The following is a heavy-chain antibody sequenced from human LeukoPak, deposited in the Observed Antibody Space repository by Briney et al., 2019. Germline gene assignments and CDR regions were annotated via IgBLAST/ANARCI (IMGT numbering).Heavy chain of an antibody. D-gene: IGHD3-10*01. CDR3: AKVMAVVRGALDY. CDR1: GFTFSSYA. V-gene: IGHV3-23*01. J-gene: IGHJ4*02. Sequence: GGSLRLSCAASGFTFSSYAMSWVRQAPGKGLEWVSAISGSGGSTYYADSVKGRFTISRDNSKNTLYLQMDSLRAEDTAVYYCAKVMAVVRGALDYWGQGTLVTVSS. CDR2: ISGSGGST.